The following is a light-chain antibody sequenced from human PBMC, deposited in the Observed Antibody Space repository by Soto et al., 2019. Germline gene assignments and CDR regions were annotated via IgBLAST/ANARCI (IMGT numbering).Light chain of an antibody. V-gene: IGKV2-30*01. CDR2: KVA. CDR3: RQATRWPPRYT. CDR1: QGLVYNDGDTY. J-gene: IGKJ2*01. Sequence: DVVLTQSPLSLPVTLGQPASMSCRSSQGLVYNDGDTYLNWFQQRPGQSPRRLIYKVANRDSGVPDRFSGSGSGTDFTLKISRVEAEDVAIYYCRQATRWPPRYTFGQGTKLEIK.